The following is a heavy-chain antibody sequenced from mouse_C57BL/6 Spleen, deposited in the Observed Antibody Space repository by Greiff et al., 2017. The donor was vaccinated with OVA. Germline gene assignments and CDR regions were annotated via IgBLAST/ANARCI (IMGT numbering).Heavy chain of an antibody. V-gene: IGHV1-39*01. Sequence: VQLQQSGPELVKPGASVKISCKASGYSFTDYNMNWVKQSNGKSLEWIGVINPNYGTTSYNQKFKGKATLTVDQSSSTAYMQLNSLTSEDSAVYYCANYYGSIYEWYFDVWGTGTTVTVSS. J-gene: IGHJ1*03. CDR2: INPNYGTT. CDR3: ANYYGSIYEWYFDV. CDR1: GYSFTDYN. D-gene: IGHD1-1*01.